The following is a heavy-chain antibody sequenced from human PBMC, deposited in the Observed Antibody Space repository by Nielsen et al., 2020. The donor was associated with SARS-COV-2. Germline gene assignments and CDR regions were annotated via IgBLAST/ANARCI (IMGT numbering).Heavy chain of an antibody. V-gene: IGHV4-59*08. CDR2: IYYSGST. CDR3: ARLVGDIVVVPAAKPESRDYYYYYYMDV. J-gene: IGHJ6*03. Sequence: SETLSLTCTVSGGSISSYYWSWIRQPPGKGLEWIGYIYYSGSTNYNPSLKSRVTISVDTSKNQFSLKLSSVTAADTAVYYCARLVGDIVVVPAAKPESRDYYYYYYMDVWGKGTTVTVSS. CDR1: GGSISSYY. D-gene: IGHD2-2*02.